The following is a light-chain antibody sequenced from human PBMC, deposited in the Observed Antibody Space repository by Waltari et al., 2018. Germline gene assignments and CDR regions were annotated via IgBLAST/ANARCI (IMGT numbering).Light chain of an antibody. J-gene: IGKJ4*01. CDR3: QHRGSWPLT. CDR1: QSVAGS. V-gene: IGKV3-11*01. CDR2: DAS. Sequence: EVVLTQSPATLSLSPGERATLSCRASQSVAGSLAWYQQKPGQAPRLLIYDASNRATGIPARFSGSGYGTDFTLTISSLESEDFAVYYCQHRGSWPLTFGGGTKVEIK.